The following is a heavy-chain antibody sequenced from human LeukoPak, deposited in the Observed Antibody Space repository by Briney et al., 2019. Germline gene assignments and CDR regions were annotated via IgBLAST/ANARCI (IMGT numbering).Heavy chain of an antibody. CDR2: ISSSSSYI. CDR1: GFTFSSYS. CDR3: ARDFNYGDYVEAFDI. Sequence: PGGSLRLSCAASGFTFSSYSMNWVRQAPGKGLEWVSSISSSSSYIYYADSVKGRFTISRDNAKNSLYLQMNSLRAEDTAVYYCARDFNYGDYVEAFDIWGQGTMVTVSS. V-gene: IGHV3-21*01. J-gene: IGHJ3*02. D-gene: IGHD4-17*01.